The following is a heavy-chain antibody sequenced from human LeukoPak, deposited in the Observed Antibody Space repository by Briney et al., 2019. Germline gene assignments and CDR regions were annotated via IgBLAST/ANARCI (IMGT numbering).Heavy chain of an antibody. CDR1: GYTFTGYY. V-gene: IGHV1-2*02. Sequence: ASVKVSCKASGYTFTGYYMHWVRQAPGHGLEWMGWINPNSGGTNYAQKFQGRVTMTRDTSISTAYMELSRLRSDDTGVYYCAREYDILTPGENWFDPWGQGTLVTVSS. D-gene: IGHD3-9*01. CDR2: INPNSGGT. J-gene: IGHJ5*02. CDR3: AREYDILTPGENWFDP.